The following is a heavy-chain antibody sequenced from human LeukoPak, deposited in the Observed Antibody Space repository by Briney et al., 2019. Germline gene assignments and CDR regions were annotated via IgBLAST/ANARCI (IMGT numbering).Heavy chain of an antibody. V-gene: IGHV4-39*07. D-gene: IGHD1-26*01. Sequence: SETLSLTCSVSGGSISSSSYHWGWIRQPPGKGLEWIGSIYYSGSTSYNPSLKSRVTMSVDTSENQFSLKLKSVTAADTAVYYCARGYSGSYGRFDYWGQGTLVTVSS. CDR3: ARGYSGSYGRFDY. CDR2: IYYSGST. J-gene: IGHJ4*02. CDR1: GGSISSSSYH.